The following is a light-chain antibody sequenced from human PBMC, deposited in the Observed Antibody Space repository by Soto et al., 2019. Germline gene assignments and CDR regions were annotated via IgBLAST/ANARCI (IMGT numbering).Light chain of an antibody. CDR1: QSVLYSSNNKYY. CDR3: QQYYSTPLT. Sequence: DIVMTQSPDSLAVSLGERATINCKSSQSVLYSSNNKYYLDWYQQKPVQPPKLLIYWASTREAGVPDRFSGSGSGTDFIHTISSLQAEDVAFYYCQQYYSTPLTFGGGTKVEIK. CDR2: WAS. V-gene: IGKV4-1*01. J-gene: IGKJ4*01.